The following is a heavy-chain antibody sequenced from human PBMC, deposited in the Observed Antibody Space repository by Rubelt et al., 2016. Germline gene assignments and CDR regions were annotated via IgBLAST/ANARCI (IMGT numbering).Heavy chain of an antibody. V-gene: IGHV4-34*01. CDR1: GGSFSGYY. Sequence: QVQLQQWGAGLLKPSETLSLTCAVYGGSFSGYYWSWIRQPPGKGLEWIGEINHSGSTNYNPSLKSRVTISVYTSKTQFSLKLSSVTAADTAVYYCARLSRIGGAMYYYGVDVWGKGTTVTVSS. CDR3: ARLSRIGGAMYYYGVDV. CDR2: INHSGST. D-gene: IGHD1-26*01. J-gene: IGHJ6*04.